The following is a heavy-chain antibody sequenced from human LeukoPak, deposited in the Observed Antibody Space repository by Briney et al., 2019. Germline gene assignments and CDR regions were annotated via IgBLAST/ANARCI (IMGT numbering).Heavy chain of an antibody. CDR2: INSSSSYI. CDR3: AREREVIDY. CDR1: GFTFSSYS. Sequence: GGSLRLSCAASGFTFSSYSMNWVRQAPGKGLEWVSSINSSSSYIYYADSVKGRFTISRDNAKNSLYLQMNSLRAEDTAVYYCAREREVIDYWGQGTLVTVSS. J-gene: IGHJ4*02. V-gene: IGHV3-21*01. D-gene: IGHD1-26*01.